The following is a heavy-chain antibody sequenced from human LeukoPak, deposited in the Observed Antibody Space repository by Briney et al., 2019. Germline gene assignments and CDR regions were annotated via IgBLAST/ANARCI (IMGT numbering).Heavy chain of an antibody. CDR2: ISGSGGSS. Sequence: SGGSLRLSCAASGFIFNNYAMSWVRQAPGRGLEGVWAISGSGGSSYYAASVGGRFTISRDNSKNTLFLQMDSLRGEDTAVYYCAQGSYCTGTDCYNMDVWGQGTTATVSS. J-gene: IGHJ6*02. D-gene: IGHD2-2*02. CDR1: GFIFNNYA. CDR3: AQGSYCTGTDCYNMDV. V-gene: IGHV3-23*01.